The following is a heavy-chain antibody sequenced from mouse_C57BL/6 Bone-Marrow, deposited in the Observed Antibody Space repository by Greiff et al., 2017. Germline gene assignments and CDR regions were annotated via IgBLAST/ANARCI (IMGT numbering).Heavy chain of an antibody. D-gene: IGHD1-1*01. CDR2: ISSGGSYT. V-gene: IGHV5-6*01. J-gene: IGHJ3*01. CDR1: GFTFSSYG. CDR3: ARQLYGFAY. Sequence: EVKLQESGGDLVKPGGSLKLSCAASGFTFSSYGMSWVRQTPDKRLEWVATISSGGSYTYYPDSVKGRFTISRDNAKNTLYLQMSSLKSEDTAMYYCARQLYGFAYWGQGTLVTVSA.